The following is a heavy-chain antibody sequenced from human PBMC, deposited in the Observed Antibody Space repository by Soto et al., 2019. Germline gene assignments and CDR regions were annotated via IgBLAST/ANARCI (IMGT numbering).Heavy chain of an antibody. V-gene: IGHV1-69*01. D-gene: IGHD6-19*01. Sequence: QVQLVQSGAEVKKPGSSVKVSCKASGGTFSSYAISWVRQAPGQGLEWMGGIIPIFGTANYAQKIQGRVTITADESTSTAYMELSSLRSEDTAVYYCARCGQWLVPENYYFDYWGQGTLVTVSS. CDR1: GGTFSSYA. CDR2: IIPIFGTA. CDR3: ARCGQWLVPENYYFDY. J-gene: IGHJ4*02.